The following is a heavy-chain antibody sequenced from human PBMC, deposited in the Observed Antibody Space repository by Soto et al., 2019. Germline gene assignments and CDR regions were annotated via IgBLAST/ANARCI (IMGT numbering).Heavy chain of an antibody. D-gene: IGHD3-16*02. CDR1: GFTFNNYA. CDR3: AKDLYDYIWGSYRSKGFDY. J-gene: IGHJ4*02. Sequence: GGSLRLSCAASGFTFNNYAMSWVRQGPGKGLEWVSAISGSGGGTYYADSVKGRFTISRDNSKSTLYLQMNSLRAEDTAVYYCAKDLYDYIWGSYRSKGFDYWGQGTMVTVSS. V-gene: IGHV3-23*01. CDR2: ISGSGGGT.